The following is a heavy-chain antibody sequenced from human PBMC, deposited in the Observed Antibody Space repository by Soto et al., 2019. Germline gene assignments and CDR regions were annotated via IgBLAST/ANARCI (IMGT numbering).Heavy chain of an antibody. V-gene: IGHV3-21*01. J-gene: IGHJ4*02. D-gene: IGHD3-22*01. CDR1: GFTFISYS. CDR3: ARIPGPYYYDSSGYKPDY. CDR2: ISSSSSYI. Sequence: PWGSLRLSCAASGFTFISYSINFFRHSPFKWLEWVSSISSSSSYIYYADSVKGRFTISRDNAKNSLYLQMNSLRAEDTAVYYCARIPGPYYYDSSGYKPDYWGQGTLVTVSS.